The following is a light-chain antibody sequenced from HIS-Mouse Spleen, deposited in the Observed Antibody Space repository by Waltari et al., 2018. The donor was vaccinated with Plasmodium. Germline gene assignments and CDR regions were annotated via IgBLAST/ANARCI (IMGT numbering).Light chain of an antibody. J-gene: IGLJ3*02. CDR2: EVS. V-gene: IGLV2-11*01. CDR3: CSYAGSYTWV. Sequence: QSALTQPRSVSGSPGQPVTIPCTGTSSDVGGYNYVSWYQQHPGKAPTLMIYEVSKRPSGVPDRFSGSKSGNTASLTISGLQAEDEADYYCCSYAGSYTWVFGGGTKLTVL. CDR1: SSDVGGYNY.